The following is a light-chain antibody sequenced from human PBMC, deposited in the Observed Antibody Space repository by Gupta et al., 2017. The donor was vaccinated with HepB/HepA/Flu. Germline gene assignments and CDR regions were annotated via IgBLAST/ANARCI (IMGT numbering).Light chain of an antibody. CDR2: KAS. J-gene: IGKJ2*04. V-gene: IGKV1-5*03. Sequence: DIQMTQSPSILSASVGDRVTITCRTSQSIGTWLAWYQQKPGKAPKLLMYKASTLESGVPSRFSGSGYGTEFTLTISSRQPDDSATYYCQQYKSVSLSSFGQGTKVEIK. CDR3: QQYKSVSLSS. CDR1: QSIGTW.